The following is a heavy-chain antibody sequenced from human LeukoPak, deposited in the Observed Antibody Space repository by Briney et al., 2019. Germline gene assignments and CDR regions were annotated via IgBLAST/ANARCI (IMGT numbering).Heavy chain of an antibody. CDR1: GGSVSGYY. CDR3: ARGYGDGYNPNFDY. Sequence: SETLSLTCVVSGGSVSGYYWGWIRQPPGRGLEWIGYVYYSGSTNYNPSFKSRITISVDTSRNQFSLQLSSVTAADTAVYYCARGYGDGYNPNFDYWGQGTLVTVSS. J-gene: IGHJ4*02. D-gene: IGHD5-24*01. V-gene: IGHV4-59*02. CDR2: VYYSGST.